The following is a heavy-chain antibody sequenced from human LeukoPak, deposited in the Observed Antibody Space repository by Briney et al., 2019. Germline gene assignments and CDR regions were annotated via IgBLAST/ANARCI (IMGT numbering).Heavy chain of an antibody. CDR2: IYYSGST. V-gene: IGHV4-59*01. Sequence: SEPLSLTCTVSGGSISSYYWSWIRQPPGKGLEWIGYIYYSGSTNYNPPLKSRVTISVDTSKNQFSLKLSSVTAADTAVYYCASQKRYSSSWYYFDYWGQGTLVTVSS. D-gene: IGHD6-13*01. CDR3: ASQKRYSSSWYYFDY. J-gene: IGHJ4*02. CDR1: GGSISSYY.